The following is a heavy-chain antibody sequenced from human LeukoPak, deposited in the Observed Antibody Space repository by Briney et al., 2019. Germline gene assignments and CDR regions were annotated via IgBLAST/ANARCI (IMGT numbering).Heavy chain of an antibody. CDR3: ASRAPEYYYDSSGYYYG. CDR1: GYSISSGYF. Sequence: SETLSLTCTVSGYSISSGYFWGWIRQPPGKGLEWIGEINHSGSTNYNPSLKSRVTISVDKSKNQFSLKLSSVTAADTAVYYCASRAPEYYYDSSGYYYGWGQGTLVTVSS. D-gene: IGHD3-22*01. CDR2: INHSGST. V-gene: IGHV4-38-2*02. J-gene: IGHJ4*02.